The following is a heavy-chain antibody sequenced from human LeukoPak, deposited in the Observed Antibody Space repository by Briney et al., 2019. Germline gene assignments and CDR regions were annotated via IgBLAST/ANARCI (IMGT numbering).Heavy chain of an antibody. D-gene: IGHD6-19*01. CDR1: GFTFSSYS. V-gene: IGHV3-21*01. Sequence: GGSLRLSCAASGFTFSSYSMNWVRQAPGKGLEWVSSISSSSSYIYYADSVKGRFTISRDNAKNSLYLQMNSLRAEDTAVYYCARKSSAVAGPFDYWGQGTLVTVSS. J-gene: IGHJ4*02. CDR2: ISSSSSYI. CDR3: ARKSSAVAGPFDY.